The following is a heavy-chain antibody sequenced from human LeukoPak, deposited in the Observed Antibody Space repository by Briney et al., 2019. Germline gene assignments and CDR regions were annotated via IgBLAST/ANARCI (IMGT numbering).Heavy chain of an antibody. CDR1: GFTSDRHT. Sequence: PGGSLRLSCAASGFTSDRHTRHWVRQPPAKGPEWVSLIGWDGTNIDYADSVKGRFTISRDNSKNFVYLQMHSLRTEDTALYYCTKDMEWGMDVWGQGTTVIVSS. CDR2: IGWDGTNI. CDR3: TKDMEWGMDV. D-gene: IGHD3-3*01. J-gene: IGHJ6*02. V-gene: IGHV3-43*01.